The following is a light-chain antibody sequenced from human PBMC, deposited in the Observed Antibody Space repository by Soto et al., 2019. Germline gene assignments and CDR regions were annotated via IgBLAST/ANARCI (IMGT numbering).Light chain of an antibody. J-gene: IGKJ1*01. CDR1: QDIATW. CDR3: QQANNFPRT. V-gene: IGKV1-12*01. Sequence: DIQMTQSPSSMSASVGDRVTITCRASQDIATWLAWYQQKPGKAPKLLISAASNVQSGVPSRFSGSGSGTDFTLTINNLQPEDFATYFCQQANNFPRTFGQGTKVEVK. CDR2: AAS.